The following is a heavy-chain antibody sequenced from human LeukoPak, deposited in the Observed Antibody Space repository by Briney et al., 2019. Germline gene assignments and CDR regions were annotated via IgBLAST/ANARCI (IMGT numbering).Heavy chain of an antibody. Sequence: EASVKVSCKASGYTFTGYHMHWVRQAPGQGLEWMGRINPNSGGTNYAQKFQGRVTMTRDTSISTAYMELSRLRSDDTAVYYCARVFSNSSSWYGYWGQGTLVTVSS. CDR2: INPNSGGT. V-gene: IGHV1-2*06. J-gene: IGHJ4*02. CDR1: GYTFTGYH. CDR3: ARVFSNSSSWYGY. D-gene: IGHD6-13*01.